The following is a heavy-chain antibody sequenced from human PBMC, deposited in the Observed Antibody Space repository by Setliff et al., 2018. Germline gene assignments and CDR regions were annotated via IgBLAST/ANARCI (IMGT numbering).Heavy chain of an antibody. CDR3: MSTPSGTYSTYYYYYNMDV. D-gene: IGHD3-10*01. CDR1: GFTFSNAW. CDR2: IKRKTDGEIT. V-gene: IGHV3-15*01. Sequence: GGSLRLSCAASGFTFSNAWMSWVRQAPGKGLEWVGQIKRKTDGEITDYAAPVKGRFIISRDDSKRTLYLQMNSLKNEDTALYYCMSTPSGTYSTYYYYYNMDVWGKGTQVTVSS. J-gene: IGHJ6*03.